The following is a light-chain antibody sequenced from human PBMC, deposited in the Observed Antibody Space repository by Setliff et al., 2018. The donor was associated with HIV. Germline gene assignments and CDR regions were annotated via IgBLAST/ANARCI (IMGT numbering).Light chain of an antibody. CDR1: SSDVGGYTY. J-gene: IGLJ1*01. Sequence: QSVLTHPASVSVSPGQSITISCTGTSSDVGGYTYVSWYQQHPGKAPKLMIYDVSNRPSGVSDRFSGSKSGNTASLTISGLQAEDEADYYCSSYTTSDTLVFGTGTKVTVL. CDR2: DVS. V-gene: IGLV2-14*03. CDR3: SSYTTSDTLV.